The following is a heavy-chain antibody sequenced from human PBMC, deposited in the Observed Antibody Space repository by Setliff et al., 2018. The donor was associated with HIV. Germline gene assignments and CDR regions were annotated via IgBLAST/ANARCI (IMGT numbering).Heavy chain of an antibody. J-gene: IGHJ4*02. CDR2: INTHSGYT. CDR3: ARGKTLLRFLDY. Sequence: GASVKVSCKASGYTCNNYGISWVRQAPGQGLEWVGWINTHSGYTNYAQNVQGRVTVTMDTSTSTAYMELRSLKSHDTAVYYCARGKTLLRFLDYWGQGTLVTVSS. V-gene: IGHV1-18*01. D-gene: IGHD3-3*01. CDR1: GYTCNNYG.